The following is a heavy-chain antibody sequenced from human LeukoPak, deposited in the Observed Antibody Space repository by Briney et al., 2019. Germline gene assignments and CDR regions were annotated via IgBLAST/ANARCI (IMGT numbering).Heavy chain of an antibody. D-gene: IGHD3-10*01. CDR2: IKQDGSEK. CDR1: GFTFSSYA. Sequence: HPGGSLRLSCAASGFTFSSYAMSWVRQAPGKGLEWVANIKQDGSEKYYVDSVKGRFTISRDNAKNSLYLQMNSLRAEDTAVYYCARSMVRGVIGAFDIWGQGTMVTVSS. CDR3: ARSMVRGVIGAFDI. J-gene: IGHJ3*02. V-gene: IGHV3-7*01.